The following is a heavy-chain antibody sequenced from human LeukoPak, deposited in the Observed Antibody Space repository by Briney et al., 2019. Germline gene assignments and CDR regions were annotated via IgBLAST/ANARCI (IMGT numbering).Heavy chain of an antibody. Sequence: GGSLKLSCAASGFTFSGSAMHWVRQASGKGLEWVGRIRSKANSYATAYAASVKGRFTISRDDSKNTAYLQMNSLKTEDTAVYYCTSMDTVVVPAASRVYGMDVWGKGTTVTVSS. D-gene: IGHD2-2*03. J-gene: IGHJ6*04. CDR2: IRSKANSYAT. V-gene: IGHV3-73*01. CDR1: GFTFSGSA. CDR3: TSMDTVVVPAASRVYGMDV.